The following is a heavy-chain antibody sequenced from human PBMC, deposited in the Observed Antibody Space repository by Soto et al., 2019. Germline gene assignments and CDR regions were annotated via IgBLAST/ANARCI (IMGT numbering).Heavy chain of an antibody. Sequence: SETLSLTCSVSGGSISSYSWSWIRQPPGKGLEWIGYVYDTGSTDYNPSLKSRGTISLDTSKNHFSLRLSSVTAADTAVYYYARDYSGSGSYYNYFDYWGPGTLVTSPQ. D-gene: IGHD3-10*01. CDR3: ARDYSGSGSYYNYFDY. J-gene: IGHJ4*02. CDR1: GGSISSYS. CDR2: VYDTGST. V-gene: IGHV4-59*01.